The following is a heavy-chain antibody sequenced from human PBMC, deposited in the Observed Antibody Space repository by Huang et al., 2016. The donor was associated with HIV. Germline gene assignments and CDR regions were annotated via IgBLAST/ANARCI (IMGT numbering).Heavy chain of an antibody. CDR2: PGSSSNSK. Sequence: EVQLVESGGGLVPPGTTLRLSCAASGFHFGDLNMNWVRQDAGNVLDGDSEPGSSSNSKQDAESEKGRCTSTRDNASNSLYLQMKGLRVEDTAVYYCARESCSGGTCYLFDSWGQGVLVTVPS. J-gene: IGHJ4*02. D-gene: IGHD2-15*01. CDR1: GFHFGDLN. V-gene: IGHV3-48*04. CDR3: ARESCSGGTCYLFDS.